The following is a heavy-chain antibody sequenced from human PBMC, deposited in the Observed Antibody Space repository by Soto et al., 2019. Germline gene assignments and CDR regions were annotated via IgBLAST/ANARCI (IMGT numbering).Heavy chain of an antibody. V-gene: IGHV3-30*18. CDR1: GFTFSSYG. J-gene: IGHJ6*02. Sequence: ESVGGVGQPGRSLRLSCAASGFTFSSYGMHWVRQAPGKGLERGAGISYDGRNKYYADAVKGRFTTSRDNSKNPLYLQMSSLRAVDTAVYYCVKDGSSGWPYFYDMDVWGPGTTVTVSS. D-gene: IGHD6-19*01. CDR3: VKDGSSGWPYFYDMDV. CDR2: ISYDGRNK.